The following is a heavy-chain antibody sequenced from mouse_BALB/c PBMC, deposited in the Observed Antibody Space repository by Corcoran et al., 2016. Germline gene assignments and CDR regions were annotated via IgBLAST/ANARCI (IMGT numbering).Heavy chain of an antibody. CDR3: ARKDGNYPYYCDY. J-gene: IGHJ2*01. CDR1: GYTFTDYN. D-gene: IGHD2-1*01. CDR2: INPNSGGT. V-gene: IGHV1-18*01. Sequence: EVLLQQSGPELMKPGASVKIPCKASGYTFTDYNMDWVKQSHGKSLEWIGDINPNSGGTIYNQKFKGKATLTVDKSSSTSYMELRSLTSEDTAVDYCARKDGNYPYYCDYWGQGTTLTVSS.